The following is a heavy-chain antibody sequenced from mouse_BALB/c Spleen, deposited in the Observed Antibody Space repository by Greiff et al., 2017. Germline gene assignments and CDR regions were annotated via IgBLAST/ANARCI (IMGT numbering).Heavy chain of an antibody. J-gene: IGHJ4*01. CDR3: APSYGKGYAMDY. CDR1: GYTFTDYA. V-gene: IGHV1S137*01. Sequence: QVQLKQSGAELVRPGVSVKISCKGSGYTFTDYAMHWVKQSHAKSLEWIGVISTYYGDASYNQKFKGKATMTVDKSSSTAYMELARLTSEDSAIYYCAPSYGKGYAMDYWGQGTSVTVSS. D-gene: IGHD2-10*01. CDR2: ISTYYGDA.